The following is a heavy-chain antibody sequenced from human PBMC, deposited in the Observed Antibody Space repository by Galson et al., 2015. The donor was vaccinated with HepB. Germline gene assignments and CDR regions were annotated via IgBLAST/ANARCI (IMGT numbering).Heavy chain of an antibody. V-gene: IGHV3-48*02. CDR2: ISSSSTTI. CDR3: AATMIALDY. Sequence: SLRLSWAASGFTFSNYNMNWVRQAPGKGREWVSYISSSSTTIYYPNSVKARFTISRANAKNSLYLQMNSLRDEDTAIYYCAATMIALDYWGQGTLVTVSS. J-gene: IGHJ4*02. D-gene: IGHD3-22*01. CDR1: GFTFSNYN.